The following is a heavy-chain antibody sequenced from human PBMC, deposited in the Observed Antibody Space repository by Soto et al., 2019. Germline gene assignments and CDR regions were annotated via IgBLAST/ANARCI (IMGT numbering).Heavy chain of an antibody. J-gene: IGHJ5*02. Sequence: QVQLQESGPGLVKPSQTLSLTCTVSGGSISSGGYYWSWIRQHPGKGLEWIGYIYYSGSTYYNPSHKSRVTISVDTSKNQFSLKLSSVTAADTAVYYCARAKENYYGSGSYYKENWFDPWGQGTLVTVSS. D-gene: IGHD3-10*01. CDR1: GGSISSGGYY. V-gene: IGHV4-31*03. CDR3: ARAKENYYGSGSYYKENWFDP. CDR2: IYYSGST.